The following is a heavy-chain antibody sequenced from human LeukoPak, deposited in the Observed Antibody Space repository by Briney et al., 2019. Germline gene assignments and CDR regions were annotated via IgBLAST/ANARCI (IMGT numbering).Heavy chain of an antibody. CDR3: ARDKGTVATYYYYYLHV. J-gene: IGHJ6*03. CDR1: GYTFTSYG. D-gene: IGHD1/OR15-1a*01. CDR2: ISAHNGNT. V-gene: IGHV1-18*01. Sequence: ASVKVSCKASGYTFTSYGISWVRQAPGQGLEGMGWISAHNGNTNYEEKLQGRVTMTTDTSTSTAYMELRSLRTDDTAVYYCARDKGTVATYYYYYLHVWGKGTTVTVSS.